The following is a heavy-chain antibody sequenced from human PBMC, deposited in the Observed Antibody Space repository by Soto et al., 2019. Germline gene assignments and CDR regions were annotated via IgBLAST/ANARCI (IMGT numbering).Heavy chain of an antibody. CDR3: QAEDGIRDVRSVSAFLLNRSSDL. V-gene: IGHV3-20*03. CDR2: INWNGGST. Sequence: NGLEWVSGINWNGGSTVYADSVKGRFTISRDNAKNCLYLQMNSLRAEDTAFFFFQAEDGIRDVRSVSAFLLNRSSDL. J-gene: IGHJ2*01. D-gene: IGHD3-10*02.